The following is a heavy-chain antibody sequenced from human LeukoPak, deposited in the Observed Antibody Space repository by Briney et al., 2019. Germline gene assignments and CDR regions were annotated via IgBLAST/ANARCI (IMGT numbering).Heavy chain of an antibody. CDR1: GYTFTGYY. J-gene: IGHJ5*02. D-gene: IGHD6-19*01. CDR3: ARDLGPPGSGWYVNWFDP. Sequence: ASVKVSCKASGYTFTGYYMHWVRQAPGQGLEWMGWINPNSGGTNYAQKFQGRVTMTRDTSISTAYMELSRLRSDDTAVYYCARDLGPPGSGWYVNWFDPWGQGTLVTVSS. CDR2: INPNSGGT. V-gene: IGHV1-2*02.